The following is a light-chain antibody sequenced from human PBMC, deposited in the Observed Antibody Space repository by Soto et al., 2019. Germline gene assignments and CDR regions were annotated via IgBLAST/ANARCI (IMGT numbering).Light chain of an antibody. J-gene: IGKJ3*01. Sequence: DIQMTQSPSTLSASVGDRVTITCRASQSIKNWLAWYQQKPGEAPKLLIYKASTLESGVPSRFSGSGSGTEFTLTISCLQPDDAATYHCQQYNSYSQFTFGPGTKVDIK. CDR3: QQYNSYSQFT. CDR2: KAS. V-gene: IGKV1-5*03. CDR1: QSIKNW.